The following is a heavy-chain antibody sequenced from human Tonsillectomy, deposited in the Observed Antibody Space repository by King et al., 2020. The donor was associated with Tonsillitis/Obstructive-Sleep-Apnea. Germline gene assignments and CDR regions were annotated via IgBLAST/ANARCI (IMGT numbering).Heavy chain of an antibody. Sequence: VQLVESGGGLVQPGRSLRLSCTTSGFTFGDNAMSWVRQAPGKGLEWVGLIRMKASGGKAEYAASVKGRFSISRDDSKSTAYLIMNSLKAEDTAVYYCTRSTSLFYYFWSGYYPWGQGTLVTVSS. CDR2: IRMKASGGKA. CDR3: TRSTSLFYYFWSGYYP. J-gene: IGHJ5*02. D-gene: IGHD3-3*01. CDR1: GFTFGDNA. V-gene: IGHV3-49*04.